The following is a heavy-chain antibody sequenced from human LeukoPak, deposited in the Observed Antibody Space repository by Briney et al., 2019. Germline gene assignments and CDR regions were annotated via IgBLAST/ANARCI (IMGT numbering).Heavy chain of an antibody. CDR1: GFTFSSYS. V-gene: IGHV3-23*01. CDR3: ARDYGDSDHDWYFDL. CDR2: ISGSGGST. D-gene: IGHD4-17*01. Sequence: PGGSLRLSCAASGFTFSSYSMNWVRQAPGKGLEWVSAISGSGGSTYYADSVKGRFTISRDNSKNTLYLEMNSLRAEDTAVYYCARDYGDSDHDWYFDLWGRGTLVTVSS. J-gene: IGHJ2*01.